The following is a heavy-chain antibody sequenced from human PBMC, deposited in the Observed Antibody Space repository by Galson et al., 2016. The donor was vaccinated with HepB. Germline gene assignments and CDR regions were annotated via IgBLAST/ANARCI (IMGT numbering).Heavy chain of an antibody. CDR1: GFSLSTNGMY. CDR3: ALIRGISTRISLYYYYGMDV. CDR2: IAWDDDK. V-gene: IGHV2-70*13. D-gene: IGHD1-14*01. Sequence: PALVKPTQTVTLTCTFSGFSLSTNGMYVTWIRQPPGKALEWLALIAWDDDKYYNTSLRTRLTISKDTSKNQVVLTMTNMDPVDTATYYCALIRGISTRISLYYYYGMDVLGQGTTVTVS. J-gene: IGHJ6*02.